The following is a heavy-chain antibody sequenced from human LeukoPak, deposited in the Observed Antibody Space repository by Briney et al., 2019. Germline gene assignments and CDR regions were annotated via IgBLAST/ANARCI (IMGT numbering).Heavy chain of an antibody. V-gene: IGHV4-34*01. CDR3: ARRVWFGESSHWSFDL. D-gene: IGHD3-10*01. CDR2: INHSGST. Sequence: PSETPSLTCAVYGGSFSGYYWSWIRQPPGKGLEWIGEINHSGSTSYNPSLKSRVTISINTSKNQFSLKLSSVTAADTAVFYCARRVWFGESSHWSFDLWGRGTLVTVSS. CDR1: GGSFSGYY. J-gene: IGHJ2*01.